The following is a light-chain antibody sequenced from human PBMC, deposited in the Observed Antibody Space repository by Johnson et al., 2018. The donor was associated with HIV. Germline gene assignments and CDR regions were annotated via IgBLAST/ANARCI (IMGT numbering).Light chain of an antibody. V-gene: IGLV1-51*01. Sequence: QSVLTQPPSVSAAPGQKVTISCSGSSSNIGNNYVSWYQQLPGTAPKLLIYDNNKRPSGIPDRFSGSKSGTSATLGITGLQTGDEADYYCGTWDTRLSGGHVFGTGTKGTVL. CDR1: SSNIGNNY. CDR3: GTWDTRLSGGHV. CDR2: DNN. J-gene: IGLJ1*01.